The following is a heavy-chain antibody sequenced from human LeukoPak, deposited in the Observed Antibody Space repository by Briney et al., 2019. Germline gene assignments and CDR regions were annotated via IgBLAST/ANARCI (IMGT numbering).Heavy chain of an antibody. CDR3: ARAYGSGSYYTNWFDP. V-gene: IGHV1-46*01. CDR2: INPSGGST. CDR1: GYTFPGYY. D-gene: IGHD3-10*01. Sequence: ASVKVSCKASGYTFPGYYMHWVRQAPGQGLEWMGIINPSGGSTSYAQKFQGRVTMTRDTSTSTVYMELSSLRSEDTAVYYCARAYGSGSYYTNWFDPWGQGTLVTVSS. J-gene: IGHJ5*02.